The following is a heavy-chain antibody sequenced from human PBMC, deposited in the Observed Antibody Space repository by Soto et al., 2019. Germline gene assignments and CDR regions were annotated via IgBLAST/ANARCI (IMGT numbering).Heavy chain of an antibody. D-gene: IGHD6-13*01. CDR3: ARIASAGRGWDV. Sequence: EVQLVESGGGLVQPGGSLRLSCAASGFTFSSYWMSWVRQAPGKGLEWVGNINKDGSEKNYVDFVEGRFTISRDNAENSLYLQMNSLRAEDTAGYYCARIASAGRGWDVWGKGTTFVVSS. CDR1: GFTFSSYW. CDR2: INKDGSEK. J-gene: IGHJ6*04. V-gene: IGHV3-7*01.